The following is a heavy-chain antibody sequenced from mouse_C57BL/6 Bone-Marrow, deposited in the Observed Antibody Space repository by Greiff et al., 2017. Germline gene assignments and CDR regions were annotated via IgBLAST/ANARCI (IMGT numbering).Heavy chain of an antibody. CDR3: ASLTGRFAV. V-gene: IGHV1-69*01. J-gene: IGHJ3*01. CDR1: GYTFTSYW. D-gene: IGHD4-1*01. CDR2: IDPSDGDT. Sequence: QVQLQQPGAELVMPGASVKLSCKASGYTFTSYWMHWVKQRPGQGLEWIGEIDPSDGDTNYNQKFKGKATLTVDKSSSTAYMQLSSLTSEDSAVFDCASLTGRFAVWGPGTLVTVSA.